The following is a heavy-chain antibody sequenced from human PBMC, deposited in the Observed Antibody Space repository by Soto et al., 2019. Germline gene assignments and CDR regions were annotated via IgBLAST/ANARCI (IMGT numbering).Heavy chain of an antibody. CDR1: GFTFDGYA. V-gene: IGHV3-9*01. J-gene: IGHJ3*02. D-gene: IGHD6-6*01. CDR2: ISWNSGSI. Sequence: GGSLRLSCAASGFTFDGYAMHWVRQAPGKGLEWVSGISWNSGSIGYADSVKGRFTISRDNAKNSLYLQMNSLRAEDTALYYCANDLSAARPWGAFDIWGQGTLVTVS. CDR3: ANDLSAARPWGAFDI.